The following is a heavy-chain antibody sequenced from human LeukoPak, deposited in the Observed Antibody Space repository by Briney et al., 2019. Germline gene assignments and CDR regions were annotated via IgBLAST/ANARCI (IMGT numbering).Heavy chain of an antibody. CDR3: AKDGYKNYFDY. Sequence: GGSLRLSCAASGFTFSSYGMHWVRQAPGKGLEWVAVIWYDGSNKYYADSVKGRFTISRDNSKNTLYLQMNSLRAEDTAVYYCAKDGYKNYFDYWGQGTLDTVSS. CDR1: GFTFSSYG. CDR2: IWYDGSNK. V-gene: IGHV3-33*06. J-gene: IGHJ4*02. D-gene: IGHD5-18*01.